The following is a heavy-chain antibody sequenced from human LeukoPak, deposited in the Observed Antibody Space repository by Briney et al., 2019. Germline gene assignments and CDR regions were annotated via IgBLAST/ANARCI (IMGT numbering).Heavy chain of an antibody. Sequence: GGSLRLSCAASGFTFSSYSMNWVRQAPGKGLEWVSYISSSSSTIYYADSVKGRFTISRDNAKNSLYLQMNSLRAEDTAVYYCARDPYYDSSGYSAYYFDYWGQGTLVTVSS. V-gene: IGHV3-48*01. D-gene: IGHD3-22*01. CDR1: GFTFSSYS. J-gene: IGHJ4*02. CDR2: ISSSSSTI. CDR3: ARDPYYDSSGYSAYYFDY.